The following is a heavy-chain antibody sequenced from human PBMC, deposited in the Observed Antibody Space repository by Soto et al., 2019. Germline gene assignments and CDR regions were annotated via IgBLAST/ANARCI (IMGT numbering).Heavy chain of an antibody. CDR2: TYYRSKWYS. CDR1: GDSVSSTSAA. CDR3: ARGSYYSGWV. J-gene: IGHJ4*02. Sequence: SQTLSLTCAISGDSVSSTSAAWSWIRQSPWRGLEWLGRTYYRSKWYSDYAVSVKSRITINPDTSKNQFSLQLNSVTPEDTAVYYCARGSYYSGWVWGQGTLVTVSS. V-gene: IGHV6-1*01. D-gene: IGHD6-19*01.